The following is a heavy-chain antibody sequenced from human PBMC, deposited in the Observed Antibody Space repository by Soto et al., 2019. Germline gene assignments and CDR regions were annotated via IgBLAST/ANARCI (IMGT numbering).Heavy chain of an antibody. CDR1: GGTFSSYA. V-gene: IGHV1-69*06. CDR3: AREGYYYDSSGQERAFDI. Sequence: QVQLVQSGAEVKKPGSSVKVSCKASGGTFSSYAISWVRRAPGQGLEWMGGIIPSFGTANYAQKFQGRVTITADKSTSTAYMELSSLRSEDTAVYYCAREGYYYDSSGQERAFDIWGQGTMVTVSS. D-gene: IGHD3-22*01. J-gene: IGHJ3*02. CDR2: IIPSFGTA.